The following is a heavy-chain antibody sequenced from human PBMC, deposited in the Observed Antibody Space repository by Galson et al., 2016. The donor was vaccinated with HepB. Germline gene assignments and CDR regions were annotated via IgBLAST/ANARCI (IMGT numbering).Heavy chain of an antibody. CDR1: GFTLSDHY. J-gene: IGHJ6*02. D-gene: IGHD1-1*01. CDR2: SRDKTNRYST. Sequence: SLRLSCAASGFTLSDHYMDWVRQAPGEGLEWVARSRDKTNRYSTEYAASVKVRFTISRDESENLVFLQLNSLKTDDTAVYFCARGPGFRSQAYWTYYGMDVWGQGAAVTVSS. V-gene: IGHV3-72*01. CDR3: ARGPGFRSQAYWTYYGMDV.